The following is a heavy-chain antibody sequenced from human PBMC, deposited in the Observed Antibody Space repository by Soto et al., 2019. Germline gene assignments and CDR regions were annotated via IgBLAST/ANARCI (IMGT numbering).Heavy chain of an antibody. V-gene: IGHV4-34*01. Sequence: QVQLQQWGAGLLKPSETLSLTCAISGGSFSGFYSTWIRQPPGKGLEWIGEINHIGITHYNPSLKSRVTISLDTSKSQFSLNLSSVTAADTAVYYCTRGYALNLHTPHYWGQGALVTVSS. J-gene: IGHJ4*02. D-gene: IGHD2-15*01. CDR3: TRGYALNLHTPHY. CDR2: INHIGIT. CDR1: GGSFSGFY.